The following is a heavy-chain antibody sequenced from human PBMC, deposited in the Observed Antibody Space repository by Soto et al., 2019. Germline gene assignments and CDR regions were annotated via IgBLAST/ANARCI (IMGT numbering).Heavy chain of an antibody. CDR2: VYLTGVT. J-gene: IGHJ6*02. D-gene: IGHD4-17*01. V-gene: IGHV4-30-2*06. Sequence: QLQLQESGSGLVNRSQTLSLTCAVSGDSISSGGYAWTWIRQSPGKGLEWIGYVYLTGVTYYNPSLKSRVTISVDKSKSQFSLMLSSVTAADTAVYYCARGHYGGHAMDVWGRGTTVIVSS. CDR3: ARGHYGGHAMDV. CDR1: GDSISSGGYA.